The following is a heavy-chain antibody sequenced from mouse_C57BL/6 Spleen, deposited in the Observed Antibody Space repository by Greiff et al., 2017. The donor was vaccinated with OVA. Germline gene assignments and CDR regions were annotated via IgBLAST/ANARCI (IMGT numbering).Heavy chain of an antibody. Sequence: QVHVKQSGAELVRPGASVTLSCKASGYTFTDYEMHWVKQTPVHGLEWIGAIDPETGGTAYNQKFKGKAILTADKSSSTAYMELRSLTSEDSAVYYCTSRNDYDGGYAMDYWGQGTSVTVSS. D-gene: IGHD2-4*01. V-gene: IGHV1-15*01. CDR3: TSRNDYDGGYAMDY. J-gene: IGHJ4*01. CDR1: GYTFTDYE. CDR2: IDPETGGT.